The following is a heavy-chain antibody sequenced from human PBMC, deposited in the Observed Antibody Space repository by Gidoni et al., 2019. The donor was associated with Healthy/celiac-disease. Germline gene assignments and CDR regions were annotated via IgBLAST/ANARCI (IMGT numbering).Heavy chain of an antibody. Sequence: QLQLVQSGSEVNKPGASVNVSCKASGYTFTGYYLHWVRQAHGQGLEWRGWMNSNSGSTNYEQKSQGRVTMTRDTSISTAYMGLSMLRSDDTAVDYCARASYCSGGSCNHNWFDSWGQGTLVTVSS. V-gene: IGHV1-2*02. D-gene: IGHD2-15*01. CDR1: GYTFTGYY. CDR3: ARASYCSGGSCNHNWFDS. CDR2: MNSNSGST. J-gene: IGHJ5*01.